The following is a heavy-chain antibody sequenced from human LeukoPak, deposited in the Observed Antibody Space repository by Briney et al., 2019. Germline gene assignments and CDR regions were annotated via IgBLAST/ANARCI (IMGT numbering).Heavy chain of an antibody. V-gene: IGHV1-2*02. J-gene: IGHJ5*02. CDR1: GYTFTGYY. Sequence: ASVKVSCKASGYTFTGYYMLWVRQAPGQGLEWMGWINPNSGGTNYAQKFQGRVTMTRDTSISTAYMELSRLRSDDTAVYYCARESDIVVVPAAIEVPRALDPWGQGTLVTVSS. CDR2: INPNSGGT. D-gene: IGHD2-2*01. CDR3: ARESDIVVVPAAIEVPRALDP.